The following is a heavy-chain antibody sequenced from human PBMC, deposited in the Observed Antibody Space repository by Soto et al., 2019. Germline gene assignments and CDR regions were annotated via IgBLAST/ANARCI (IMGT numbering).Heavy chain of an antibody. CDR3: AKEKDIVVVVAASYYYYYYMDV. J-gene: IGHJ6*03. CDR1: GFTFSSYA. CDR2: ISGSGGST. D-gene: IGHD2-15*01. Sequence: GSLRLSCAASGFTFSSYAMSWVRQAPGKGLEWVSAISGSGGSTYYADSVKGRFTISRDNSKNTLYLQMNSLRAEDTAVYYCAKEKDIVVVVAASYYYYYYMDVWGKGTTVTVSS. V-gene: IGHV3-23*01.